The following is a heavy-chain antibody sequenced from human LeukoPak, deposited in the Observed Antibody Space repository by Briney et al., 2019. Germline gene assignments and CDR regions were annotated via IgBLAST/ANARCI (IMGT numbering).Heavy chain of an antibody. V-gene: IGHV4-34*01. Sequence: SETLSLTCAVYGGSFSGYYWSWIRQPPGKGLEWIGEINHSGSTNYNPSLKSRVTISVDTSKNQFSLKLSSVTAADTAVYYCARLGHCSGGSCYPLGYYYYYMDVWGKGTTVTISS. D-gene: IGHD2-15*01. CDR1: GGSFSGYY. CDR3: ARLGHCSGGSCYPLGYYYYYMDV. J-gene: IGHJ6*03. CDR2: INHSGST.